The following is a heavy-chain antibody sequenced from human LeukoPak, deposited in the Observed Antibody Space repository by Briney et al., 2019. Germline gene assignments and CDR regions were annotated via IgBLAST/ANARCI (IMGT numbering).Heavy chain of an antibody. Sequence: GGSLRLSCAGSGFTFVDAWMNWVRQAPGKGLEWVGRIKSKSDGGTTDYAAPVKGRFTISRDNAKNTLYLQMNSVRAEDTAVYYCARDRSSLGLWFGELRNWGQGTLVTVSS. CDR1: GFTFVDAW. V-gene: IGHV3-15*05. D-gene: IGHD3-10*01. CDR3: ARDRSSLGLWFGELRN. J-gene: IGHJ4*02. CDR2: IKSKSDGGTT.